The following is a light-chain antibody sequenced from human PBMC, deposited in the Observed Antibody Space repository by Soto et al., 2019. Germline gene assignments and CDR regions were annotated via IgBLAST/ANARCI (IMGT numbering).Light chain of an antibody. CDR2: DAS. CDR1: QTISTY. Sequence: DIPMTQSPSSLSASVGDRVTITCRTSQTISTYLNWYQQKPGRAPKLLIYDASSLQSGVPSRFSGGRSGTDFTLTIASLQPEDFATYYCEQSYITPFTFGPGTKVDIK. V-gene: IGKV1-39*01. CDR3: EQSYITPFT. J-gene: IGKJ3*01.